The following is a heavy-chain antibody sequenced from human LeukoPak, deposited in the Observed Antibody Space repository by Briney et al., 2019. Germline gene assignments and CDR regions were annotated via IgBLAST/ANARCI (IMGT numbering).Heavy chain of an antibody. J-gene: IGHJ4*02. CDR2: IWYEGSNK. D-gene: IGHD2-2*01. V-gene: IGHV3-33*06. Sequence: GGSLRLSCAASGFTFSSYGMHWVRQAPGKGLEWVAVIWYEGSNKYYADSVKGRFTISRDNSKNTLYLQMNSLRAEDTAVYYCAKEGRYCSSTSCATAFDYWGQGTLVTVSS. CDR3: AKEGRYCSSTSCATAFDY. CDR1: GFTFSSYG.